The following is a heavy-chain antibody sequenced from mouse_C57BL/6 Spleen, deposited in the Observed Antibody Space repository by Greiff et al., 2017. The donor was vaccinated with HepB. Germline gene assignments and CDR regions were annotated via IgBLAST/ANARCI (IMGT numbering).Heavy chain of an antibody. J-gene: IGHJ3*01. CDR3: ARGGFGYWFAY. CDR2: IDPSDSYT. Sequence: VQLQQPGAELVMPGASVKLSCKASGYTFTSYWMHWVKQRPGQGLEWIGEIDPSDSYTNYNQKFKGKSTLTVDKSSSTAYMQLSSLTSEDSAVYYCARGGFGYWFAYWGQGTLVTVSA. D-gene: IGHD2-2*01. CDR1: GYTFTSYW. V-gene: IGHV1-69*01.